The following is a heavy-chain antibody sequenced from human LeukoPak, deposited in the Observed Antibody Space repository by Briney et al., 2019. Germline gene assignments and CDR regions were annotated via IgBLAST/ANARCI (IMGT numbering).Heavy chain of an antibody. CDR1: GFTFNTYG. CDR2: ISGSGGAT. Sequence: AGGSLRLSCAASGFTFNTYGMSWVRQAPGKGLEWVSGISGSGGATYYADSVKGRFTVSRDDPHNTLYLQMNSVRAEDTAVYYCARGPSITMVRGGQWYYYMDVWGKGTTVTISS. CDR3: ARGPSITMVRGGQWYYYMDV. D-gene: IGHD3-10*01. V-gene: IGHV3-23*01. J-gene: IGHJ6*03.